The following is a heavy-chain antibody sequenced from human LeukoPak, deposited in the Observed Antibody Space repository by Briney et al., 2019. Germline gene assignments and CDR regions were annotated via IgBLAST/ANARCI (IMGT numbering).Heavy chain of an antibody. CDR1: GYTFTSYG. J-gene: IGHJ4*02. CDR3: ARDPPEYSSSSRDDY. Sequence: GASVKVSCKASGYTFTSYGISWVRQAPGQGLEWMGWISAYNGNTNYAQKLQGRVTITTDTSTSTAYMELRSLRSDDTAVYYCARDPPEYSSSSRDDYWGQGTLVTVSS. CDR2: ISAYNGNT. D-gene: IGHD6-6*01. V-gene: IGHV1-18*01.